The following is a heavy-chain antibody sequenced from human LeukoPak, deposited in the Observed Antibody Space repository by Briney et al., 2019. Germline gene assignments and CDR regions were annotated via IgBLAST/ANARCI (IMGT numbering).Heavy chain of an antibody. D-gene: IGHD3-22*01. CDR1: GGSISSSSYY. Sequence: SETLSLTCTVSGGSISSSSYYWGWIRQPPGKGLEWIGSIYYSGSTYYNPSLKSRVTISVDTSKNQFSLRLSSVTAADTAIYYCAREGRDYYDRSGYSPDYWGQGTLVTVSS. J-gene: IGHJ4*02. CDR2: IYYSGST. CDR3: AREGRDYYDRSGYSPDY. V-gene: IGHV4-39*07.